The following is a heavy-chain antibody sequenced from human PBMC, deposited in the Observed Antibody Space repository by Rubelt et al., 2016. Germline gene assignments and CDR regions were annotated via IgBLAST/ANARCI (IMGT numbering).Heavy chain of an antibody. Sequence: GMHWVRQAPGKGLEWVAVISYDGSNKYYADSVKGRFTISRDNSKNTLYLQMNSLRAEDTAVYYCAREPPATAASDYWGQGTLVTVSS. CDR2: ISYDGSNK. CDR3: AREPPATAASDY. V-gene: IGHV3-30*19. D-gene: IGHD6-13*01. J-gene: IGHJ4*02.